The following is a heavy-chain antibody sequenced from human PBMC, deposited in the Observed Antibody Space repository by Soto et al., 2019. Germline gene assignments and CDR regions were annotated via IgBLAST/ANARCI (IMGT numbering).Heavy chain of an antibody. CDR2: IYNSAST. D-gene: IGHD5-18*01. J-gene: IGHJ4*02. V-gene: IGHV4-59*08. Sequence: NPSXTLSLTCSVSGASISTSYWSWIWQPPGKGLEWIGYIYNSASTTYNPSLKSRVTISVDTSKNQFSLKLSSVTAADTAVYYCARRYSYGHFDYWGQGTLVTVS. CDR3: ARRYSYGHFDY. CDR1: GASISTSY.